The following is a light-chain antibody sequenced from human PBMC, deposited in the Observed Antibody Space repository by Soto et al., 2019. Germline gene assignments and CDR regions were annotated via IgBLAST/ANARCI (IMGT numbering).Light chain of an antibody. CDR3: QQYNSFSWT. CDR1: QSISTW. Sequence: DIQMTQFPSTLSASVGDRVTITCRASQSISTWLAWYQQKQGKAPKLLIYDASKLESGIPSRFSGSGSGTEFTLTISSLQPDDFATYYCQQYNSFSWTFGQGTKVEIK. V-gene: IGKV1-5*01. J-gene: IGKJ1*01. CDR2: DAS.